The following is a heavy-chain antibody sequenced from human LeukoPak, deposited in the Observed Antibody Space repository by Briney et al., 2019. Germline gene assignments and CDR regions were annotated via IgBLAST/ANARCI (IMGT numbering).Heavy chain of an antibody. J-gene: IGHJ6*02. CDR2: IYTSGGT. V-gene: IGHV4-4*07. CDR1: GGSISSYY. D-gene: IGHD5-18*01. Sequence: SETLSLTCTVSGGSISSYYWSWIRQPAGKGLEWIGRIYTSGGTNYNPSLKSRVTMSVDTSKNQFSLKLSSVTAADTAVYYCARDSVAMASYYYYGMDVWGQGTTVTVSS. CDR3: ARDSVAMASYYYYGMDV.